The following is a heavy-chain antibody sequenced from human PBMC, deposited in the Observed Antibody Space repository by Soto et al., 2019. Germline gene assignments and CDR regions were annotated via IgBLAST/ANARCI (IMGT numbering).Heavy chain of an antibody. CDR2: TYYRSKWYN. CDR3: ARDGWSTSHYYYYGMDV. CDR1: GDSVSSNSAA. J-gene: IGHJ6*02. V-gene: IGHV6-1*01. D-gene: IGHD2-15*01. Sequence: SPTLSLTCAISGDSVSSNSAAWNWIRQSPSRGLEWLGRTYYRSKWYNDYAVSVKSRITINPDTSKNQFSLQLNSVTPEDTAVYYCARDGWSTSHYYYYGMDVWGQGTTVTVSS.